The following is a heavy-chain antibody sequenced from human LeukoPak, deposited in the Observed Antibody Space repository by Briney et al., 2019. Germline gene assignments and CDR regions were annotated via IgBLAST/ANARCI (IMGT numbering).Heavy chain of an antibody. V-gene: IGHV3-20*04. Sequence: GGSLRLSCAASGFTFSSYEMNWVRQAPGKGLDWVAGINWNGGRTGYADSVRGRFTISRDNAKNSLYLQMNSLRAEDTALYYCAREPIYSNHAFYYYMDVWGQGTTVTVSS. CDR3: AREPIYSNHAFYYYMDV. CDR2: INWNGGRT. D-gene: IGHD4-11*01. CDR1: GFTFSSYE. J-gene: IGHJ6*03.